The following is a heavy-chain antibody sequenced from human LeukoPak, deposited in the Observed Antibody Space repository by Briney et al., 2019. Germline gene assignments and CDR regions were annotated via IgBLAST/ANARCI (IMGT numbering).Heavy chain of an antibody. V-gene: IGHV3-21*01. CDR1: GFTFSSYA. CDR2: ISRGSDHI. J-gene: IGHJ4*02. CDR3: ARPYDTRGYFPDY. D-gene: IGHD3-22*01. Sequence: AGGSLRLSCAASGFTFSSYAMNWVRQAPGKGLEWVSSISRGSDHIFYADSMKGRFTISRDNAKNSLYLQMNSLGAEDTAVYYCARPYDTRGYFPDYWGQGTLVTVSS.